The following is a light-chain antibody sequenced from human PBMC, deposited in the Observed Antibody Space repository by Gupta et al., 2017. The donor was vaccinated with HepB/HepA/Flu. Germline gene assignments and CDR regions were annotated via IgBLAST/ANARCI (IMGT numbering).Light chain of an antibody. CDR1: QSISNK. CDR2: GAS. V-gene: IGKV3-15*01. CDR3: QQYNNWPLT. J-gene: IGKJ1*01. Sequence: EKVMTQSPATLSVSPGERATLSCRASQSISNKLAWYQQKPGQAPRLLIYGASTRATGIPGRFSCSGSRTEFTLTISSLQSEDFAVYYCQQYNNWPLTFGQGTKVEIK.